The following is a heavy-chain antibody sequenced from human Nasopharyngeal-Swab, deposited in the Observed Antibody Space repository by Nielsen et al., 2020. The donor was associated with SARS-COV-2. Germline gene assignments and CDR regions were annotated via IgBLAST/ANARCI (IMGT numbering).Heavy chain of an antibody. Sequence: ASVKVSCKVSGYTLTELSMHWVRQAPGKGLEWMGGFDPEDGATIYAQKFQGRVTMTEDTSTDTAYMELSSLRSEDTAVYYCATVYALGYYDSSGYYYWGQGTLVTVSS. J-gene: IGHJ4*02. CDR3: ATVYALGYYDSSGYYY. CDR1: GYTLTELS. V-gene: IGHV1-24*01. D-gene: IGHD3-22*01. CDR2: FDPEDGAT.